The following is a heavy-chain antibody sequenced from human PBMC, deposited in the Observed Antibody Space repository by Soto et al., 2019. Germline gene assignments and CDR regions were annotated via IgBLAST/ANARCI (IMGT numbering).Heavy chain of an antibody. Sequence: EVQLLESGGGLVQPGGSLRLSCAASGFTFINYAMTWVRQAPGKGLEWVSTISGGGDGTYYADSVKGHFTISRDNSKNRLEPKMNGLRAEEPAIYYCAKKGLGSLKTFCSGCGCHYAFGPWGQGKKVTVSS. V-gene: IGHV3-23*01. CDR3: AKKGLGSLKTFCSGCGCHYAFGP. CDR1: GFTFINYA. J-gene: IGHJ3*01. D-gene: IGHD2-15*01. CDR2: ISGGGDGT.